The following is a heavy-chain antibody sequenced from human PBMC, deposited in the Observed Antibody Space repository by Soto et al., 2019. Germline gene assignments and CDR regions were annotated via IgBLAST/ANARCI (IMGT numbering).Heavy chain of an antibody. CDR3: ARGPQSLFDY. CDR2: IWFDGNKQ. J-gene: IGHJ4*02. V-gene: IGHV3-33*01. Sequence: PGGSLRLSCAASGFTFGNYGMHWVRHAPGKGLEWVAVIWFDGNKQHYADSVKGRFTISRDNSKNTLYVQMTSLRAEDTDVYYCARGPQSLFDYWGQGTLVTVSA. CDR1: GFTFGNYG.